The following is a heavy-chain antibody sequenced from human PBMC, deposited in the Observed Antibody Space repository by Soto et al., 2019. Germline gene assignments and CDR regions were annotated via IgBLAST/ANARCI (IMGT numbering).Heavy chain of an antibody. CDR3: ANGARSSTSWLPYYFDY. Sequence: GGSLRLSCAASGFTFSSYAMSWVRQAPGKGLEWVSAISGSGGSTYYADSVKGRFTISRDNSKNTLYLQMNSLRAEDTAVYYCANGARSSTSWLPYYFDYWGQGTLVTVSS. J-gene: IGHJ4*02. V-gene: IGHV3-23*01. D-gene: IGHD2-2*01. CDR1: GFTFSSYA. CDR2: ISGSGGST.